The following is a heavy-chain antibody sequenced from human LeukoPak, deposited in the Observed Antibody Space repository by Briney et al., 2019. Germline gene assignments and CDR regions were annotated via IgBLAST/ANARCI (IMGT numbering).Heavy chain of an antibody. Sequence: GSSVKVSCKASGYTFTSYAMNWVRQAPGQGLERMGWINTNTGNPTYAQGFTGRFVFSLDTSVSTAYLQISSLKAEDTAVYYCARTYYGSGSYYTLFDYWGQGTLVTVSS. D-gene: IGHD3-10*01. CDR3: ARTYYGSGSYYTLFDY. V-gene: IGHV7-4-1*02. CDR2: INTNTGNP. CDR1: GYTFTSYA. J-gene: IGHJ4*02.